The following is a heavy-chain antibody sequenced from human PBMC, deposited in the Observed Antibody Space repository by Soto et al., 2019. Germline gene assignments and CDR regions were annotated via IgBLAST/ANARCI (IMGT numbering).Heavy chain of an antibody. CDR1: GFTFSNHG. V-gene: IGHV3-33*01. CDR3: ARQDMVSYYFDS. J-gene: IGHJ4*02. D-gene: IGHD2-8*01. CDR2: IWYDGSYK. Sequence: QVQLVESGGGVVQPGRSLRLSCAASGFTFSNHGMHWVRQAPGKGLEWVAVIWYDGSYKYYADSVKGRFTISRDKSKNTLYLQMTSLRAEDTALYYCARQDMVSYYFDSWGQGTLVTVSS.